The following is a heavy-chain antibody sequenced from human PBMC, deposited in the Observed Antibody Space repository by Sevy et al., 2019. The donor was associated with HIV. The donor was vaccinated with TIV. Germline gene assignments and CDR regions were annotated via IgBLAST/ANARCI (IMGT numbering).Heavy chain of an antibody. Sequence: GGSLRLSCAASGFTFSDYYMSWIRQAPGKGLEWVSYISSSGSTIYYADSVKGRFTISRDNAKNSLYLQMNSLRAEDSAVYYCARDLITMDAFDIWGQGTMVTVSS. CDR3: ARDLITMDAFDI. J-gene: IGHJ3*02. CDR2: ISSSGSTI. D-gene: IGHD3-10*01. CDR1: GFTFSDYY. V-gene: IGHV3-11*01.